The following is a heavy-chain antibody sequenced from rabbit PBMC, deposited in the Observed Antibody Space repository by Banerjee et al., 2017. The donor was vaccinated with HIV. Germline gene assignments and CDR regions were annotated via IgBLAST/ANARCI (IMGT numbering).Heavy chain of an antibody. V-gene: IGHV1S40*01. CDR1: GFSFSNGYD. CDR3: ARAGADANYAARYFNL. Sequence: QSLEESGGGLVKPGASLTLTCKASGFSFSNGYDMCWVRQAPGKGLEWIGCIDTNSGYTYYASWAKGRFTITRSTSLNTVTLQMTSLTAADTATYFCARAGADANYAARYFNLWAQGPSSPS. CDR2: IDTNSGYT. J-gene: IGHJ4*01. D-gene: IGHD6-1*01.